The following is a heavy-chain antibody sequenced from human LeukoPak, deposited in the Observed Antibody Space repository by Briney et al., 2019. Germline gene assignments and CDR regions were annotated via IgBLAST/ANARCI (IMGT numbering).Heavy chain of an antibody. CDR3: ARRSLYVTPFDY. J-gene: IGHJ4*02. CDR1: GGSFSGYY. D-gene: IGHD3-16*01. V-gene: IGHV4-34*01. CDR2: INHSGST. Sequence: SETLSLTCAVYGGSFSGYYWSWIRQPPGKGLEWIGEINHSGSTNYNPSLKSRVTISVDTSKNQFSLKLSSVTAAVTAVYYCARRSLYVTPFDYWGQGTLVTVSS.